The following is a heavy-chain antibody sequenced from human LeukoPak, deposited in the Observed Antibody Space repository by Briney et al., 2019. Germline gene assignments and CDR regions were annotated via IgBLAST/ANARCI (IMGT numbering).Heavy chain of an antibody. CDR3: ARGSSGWSFNWFDP. CDR1: GYTFTGHY. Sequence: ASVKVSCEASGYTFTGHYMHWVRQAPGQGLEWMGWINPYSGGTHYALIFQDRVTMTRDTSISTAYMELSRLRSDDTAVYYCARGSSGWSFNWFDPWGQGTLVTVSS. J-gene: IGHJ5*02. D-gene: IGHD6-19*01. V-gene: IGHV1-2*02. CDR2: INPYSGGT.